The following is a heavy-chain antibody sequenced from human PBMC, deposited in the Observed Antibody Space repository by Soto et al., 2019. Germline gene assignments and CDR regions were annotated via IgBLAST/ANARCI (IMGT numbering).Heavy chain of an antibody. CDR3: ARVVGGYYYGMDV. Sequence: QVQLQESGPGLVKPSGTLSLTCAVSDGSISGSNWWSWVRQPPGKGLEWIGENYHSGSTNYNPSLKSRVTTSVDKSKNRFSLKLRSVTAVDTAVYYCARVVGGYYYGMDVWCQGNTVTVSS. J-gene: IGHJ6*02. V-gene: IGHV4-4*02. D-gene: IGHD2-2*01. CDR1: DGSISGSNW. CDR2: NYHSGST.